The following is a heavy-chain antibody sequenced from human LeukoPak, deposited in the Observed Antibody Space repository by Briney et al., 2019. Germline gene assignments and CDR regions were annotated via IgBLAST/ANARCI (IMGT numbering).Heavy chain of an antibody. CDR1: GFTFSNYE. J-gene: IGHJ5*02. CDR2: ISSSGSTI. Sequence: PGGSLRLPCAASGFTFSNYEMNWVRQAPGKGLEWVSYISSSGSTIYYADSVKGRFTISRDNAKNSLYLQMNSLRAEDTAVYYCARTGYSSSWLWFDPWGQGTLVTVSS. D-gene: IGHD6-13*01. V-gene: IGHV3-48*03. CDR3: ARTGYSSSWLWFDP.